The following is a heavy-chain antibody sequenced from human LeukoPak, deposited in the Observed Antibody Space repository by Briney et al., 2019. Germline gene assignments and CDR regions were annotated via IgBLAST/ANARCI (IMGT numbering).Heavy chain of an antibody. D-gene: IGHD2-15*01. CDR1: GGTFSSYA. CDR3: ASRDIEELPYRAVDY. Sequence: ASVKVSCKASGGTFSSYAISWVRQAPGQGLEWMGGIIPIFGTANYAQKFQGRVTITADESTSTAYMELSSLRSEDTDVYYCASRDIEELPYRAVDYWVQGTLVTVSS. CDR2: IIPIFGTA. V-gene: IGHV1-69*13. J-gene: IGHJ4*02.